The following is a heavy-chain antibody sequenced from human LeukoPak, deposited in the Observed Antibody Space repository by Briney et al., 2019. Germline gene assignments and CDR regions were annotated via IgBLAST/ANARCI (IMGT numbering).Heavy chain of an antibody. J-gene: IGHJ4*02. CDR3: ARDLISGHYTFDY. D-gene: IGHD1-26*01. CDR2: ISSTSSTI. V-gene: IGHV3-48*02. CDR1: GFTFSSYA. Sequence: GGSLRLSCAASGFTFSSYAVTWVRQAPGKGLEWVSYISSTSSTIYYADSVTGRFTVSRDNAKNSLYLQMNSLRDDDTAVYYCARDLISGHYTFDYWGQGTLVTVSS.